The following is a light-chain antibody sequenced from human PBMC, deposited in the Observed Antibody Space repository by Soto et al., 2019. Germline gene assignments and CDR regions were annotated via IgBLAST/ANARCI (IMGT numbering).Light chain of an antibody. Sequence: EIVFTQSRCTLSLSPGERATLSCRARQSVSNNYLAWYQQKPGQAPRLLIYGASNRATGIPDRFSGSGSGTDFTLTISRLEPEDFAVYYCQQYGSSGTFGQGTKVDIK. CDR1: QSVSNNY. V-gene: IGKV3-20*01. CDR2: GAS. J-gene: IGKJ1*01. CDR3: QQYGSSGT.